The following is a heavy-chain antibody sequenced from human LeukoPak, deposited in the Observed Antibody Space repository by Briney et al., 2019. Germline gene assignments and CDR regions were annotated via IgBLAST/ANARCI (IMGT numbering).Heavy chain of an antibody. Sequence: GGSLRLSCAASGFTFSSYGMHWVRQVPGKGLEWVAVIWYDGSNRYYADSVKGRFTISRDNSKNTLYLQMNSLRAEDTAVYYCARAAVYGPFDYWGQGTLVTVSS. V-gene: IGHV3-30*02. CDR2: IWYDGSNR. CDR3: ARAAVYGPFDY. J-gene: IGHJ4*02. D-gene: IGHD2-8*01. CDR1: GFTFSSYG.